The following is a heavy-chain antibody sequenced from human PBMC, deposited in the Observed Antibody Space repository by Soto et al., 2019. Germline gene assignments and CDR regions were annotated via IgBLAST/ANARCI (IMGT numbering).Heavy chain of an antibody. Sequence: RGSLRLSCAASGFTFSIYGMHWVRQAPGKGLDWVAVIWYDGSNKYYADSVKGRFTISRGNSKNTLYLQMNSLRAEDTAVYYCARGEGGYAYDAFDIWGQGTMVTVSS. CDR3: ARGEGGYAYDAFDI. V-gene: IGHV3-33*01. D-gene: IGHD5-12*01. CDR2: IWYDGSNK. CDR1: GFTFSIYG. J-gene: IGHJ3*02.